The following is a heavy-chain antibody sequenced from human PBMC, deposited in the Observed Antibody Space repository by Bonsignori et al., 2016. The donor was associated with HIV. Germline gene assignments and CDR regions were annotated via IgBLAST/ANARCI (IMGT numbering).Heavy chain of an antibody. V-gene: IGHV3-30*18. Sequence: WIRQPPGKGLEWVAFISNDGTKKYYADSVQGRFTISGDNSKNTLYLQMNSLRVEDTAVYFCAKDSSGWDYYYYIDVWGKGTTVTVSS. D-gene: IGHD6-19*01. CDR2: ISNDGTKK. CDR3: AKDSSGWDYYYYIDV. J-gene: IGHJ6*03.